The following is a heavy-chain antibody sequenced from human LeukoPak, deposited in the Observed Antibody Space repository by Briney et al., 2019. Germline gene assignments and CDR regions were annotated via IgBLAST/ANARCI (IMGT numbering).Heavy chain of an antibody. CDR1: GFSLSTSGMR. V-gene: IGHV2-70*04. D-gene: IGHD2-2*01. J-gene: IGHJ3*02. CDR2: IDWDDDK. CDR3: ARTSEVRTFEM. Sequence: SGPALVKPTQTLTLTCTFSGFSLSTSGMRASWIRQPPGKALEWLARIDWDDDKFYTTSLKTRLIISKDTSKNQVVLTMTNMDPVDTATYYSARTSEVRTFEMWGQGTMVTVSS.